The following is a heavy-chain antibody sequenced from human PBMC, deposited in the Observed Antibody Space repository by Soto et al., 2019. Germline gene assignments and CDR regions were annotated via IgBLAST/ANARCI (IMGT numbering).Heavy chain of an antibody. CDR1: GASISTYY. J-gene: IGHJ6*02. D-gene: IGHD2-2*01. CDR2: FYTNGST. Sequence: SETLSLTCTVSGASISTYYWSWIRQPAGKGLEWIGRFYTNGSTNYNPSLKSRVTMSVDTSKNQFSLKLSSVTAADKAIYYCARERVVARGRPGTDVWGQGTRVTVSS. CDR3: ARERVVARGRPGTDV. V-gene: IGHV4-4*07.